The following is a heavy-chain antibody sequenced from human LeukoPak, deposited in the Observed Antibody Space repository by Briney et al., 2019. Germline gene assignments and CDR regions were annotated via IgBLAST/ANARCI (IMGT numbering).Heavy chain of an antibody. J-gene: IGHJ4*02. Sequence: SETLSLTCAVYGGSFSGYCWSWIRQPPGKGLEWIGEINHSGSTNYNPSLKSRVTMSVDTSKNQFSLKLSSVTAADTAVYYCARVRTVGFLEWLLTFDYWGQGTLVTVSS. V-gene: IGHV4-34*01. CDR3: ARVRTVGFLEWLLTFDY. CDR2: INHSGST. CDR1: GGSFSGYC. D-gene: IGHD3-3*01.